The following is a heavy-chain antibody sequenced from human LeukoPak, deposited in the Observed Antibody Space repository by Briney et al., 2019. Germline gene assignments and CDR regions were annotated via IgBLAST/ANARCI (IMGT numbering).Heavy chain of an antibody. V-gene: IGHV1-18*01. CDR3: ARDEARYSSGYYPNWFDP. Sequence: GASVKVSCKASGYTFISYGISWVRQAPGQGLEWMVWISGHNGYTHYAHNFQGRVTMTTDTSTSTAYMELRSLRSDDTAVYYCARDEARYSSGYYPNWFDPWGQGTLVTVSS. J-gene: IGHJ5*02. D-gene: IGHD3-22*01. CDR2: ISGHNGYT. CDR1: GYTFISYG.